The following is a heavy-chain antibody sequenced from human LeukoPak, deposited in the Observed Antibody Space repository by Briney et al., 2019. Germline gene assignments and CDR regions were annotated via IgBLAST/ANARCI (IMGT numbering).Heavy chain of an antibody. CDR1: GYTFTSYY. CDR2: INPSGGST. J-gene: IGHJ3*02. CDR3: ASLAQVAYDPHDAFDI. Sequence: ASVKVSCKASGYTFTSYYMHWVRQAPGQGLEWMGIINPSGGSTSYAQKFQGRVTTTRDTSTSTVYMELSSLRSEDTAVYYCASLAQVAYDPHDAFDIWGQGTMVTVYS. D-gene: IGHD5-12*01. V-gene: IGHV1-46*01.